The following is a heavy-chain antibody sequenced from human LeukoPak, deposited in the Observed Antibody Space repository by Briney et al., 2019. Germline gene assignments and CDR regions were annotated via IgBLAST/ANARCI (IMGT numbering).Heavy chain of an antibody. D-gene: IGHD6-19*01. CDR3: AGTSKWLAFDY. CDR1: GGSVSNDY. V-gene: IGHV4-59*02. CDR2: IYYSGST. Sequence: TPSETLSLTCTVSGGSVSNDYWSWVRQPPGKALEWIGNIYYSGSTNYNPSLKSRVTISLDTANNQFSLKLSSVTAADTAVYYCAGTSKWLAFDYWGQGTLVTVSS. J-gene: IGHJ4*02.